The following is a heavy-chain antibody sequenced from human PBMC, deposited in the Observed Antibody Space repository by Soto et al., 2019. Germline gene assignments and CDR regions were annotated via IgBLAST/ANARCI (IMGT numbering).Heavy chain of an antibody. V-gene: IGHV4-61*01. CDR3: ARRRGYYDDSGYYYAFDY. D-gene: IGHD3-22*01. J-gene: IGHJ4*02. CDR1: GGSVSSGSYY. CDR2: IYYSGST. Sequence: SETLSLTCTVSGGSVSSGSYYWSWIRQPPGKGLEWIGYIYYSGSTGYNPSLKGRVAISVDTSKNQFSLKLSSVAAADTAVYYCARRRGYYDDSGYYYAFDYWGQGTLVTVSS.